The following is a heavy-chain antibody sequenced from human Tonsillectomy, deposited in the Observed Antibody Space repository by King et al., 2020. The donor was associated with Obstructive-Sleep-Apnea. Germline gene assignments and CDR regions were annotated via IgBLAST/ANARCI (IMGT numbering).Heavy chain of an antibody. CDR3: AHRPARMGTGYLGN. Sequence: TLKESGPTLVKPTQTLTLTCTFSGFSLSSSGVGVGWIRQPPGQALEWLALIYWDDDKRYSPSLKSRLTITKDTSKNQVVLTMTNMDPVDTATYYCAHRPARMGTGYLGNWGQGTLVTVSS. CDR1: GFSLSSSGVG. J-gene: IGHJ4*02. CDR2: IYWDDDK. V-gene: IGHV2-5*02. D-gene: IGHD3-16*02.